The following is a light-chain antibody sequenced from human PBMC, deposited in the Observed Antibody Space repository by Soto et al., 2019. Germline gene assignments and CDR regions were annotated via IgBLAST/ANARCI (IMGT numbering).Light chain of an antibody. J-gene: IGKJ4*01. CDR2: DTS. CDR3: QPYNSWPLT. V-gene: IGKV3-15*01. Sequence: EVVMRQSPATLSVSPGHGATLSSRASQRIGDTLAWYQHKPGQTPRLLIYDTSTRATGVPTRFSGSRSGAEFTRTINSLQSEDFAVYYWQPYNSWPLTFGGGTKVDIK. CDR1: QRIGDT.